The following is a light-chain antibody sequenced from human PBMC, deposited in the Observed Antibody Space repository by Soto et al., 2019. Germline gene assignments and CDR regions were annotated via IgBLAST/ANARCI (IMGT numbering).Light chain of an antibody. CDR1: QGVTTN. J-gene: IGKJ5*01. CDR2: DVS. Sequence: EIVMTQSPATLSVSPGESATLSCRAGQGVTTNFAWYQQKSGQSPRXLIYDVSIRATGVPARFSATVSETDFTITIRGLQSEDAEVYVCQQYNNWPFSFGQGTRLEIK. CDR3: QQYNNWPFS. V-gene: IGKV3-15*01.